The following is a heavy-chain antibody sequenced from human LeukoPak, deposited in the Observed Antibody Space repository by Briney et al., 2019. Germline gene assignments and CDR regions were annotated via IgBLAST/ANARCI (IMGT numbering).Heavy chain of an antibody. Sequence: SETLSLTCAVYGGSFSGYYWSWLRQPPGKGLEWLGEINHSGSTYYNPSLKSRVTISVDTSKNQFSLKLSSVTAADTAVYYCARGDSSSWSTPPDYWGQGTLVTVSS. CDR3: ARGDSSSWSTPPDY. CDR1: GGSFSGYY. D-gene: IGHD6-13*01. J-gene: IGHJ4*02. CDR2: INHSGST. V-gene: IGHV4-34*01.